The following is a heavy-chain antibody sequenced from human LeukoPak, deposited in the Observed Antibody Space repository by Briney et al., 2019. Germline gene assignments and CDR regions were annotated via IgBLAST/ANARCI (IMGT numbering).Heavy chain of an antibody. Sequence: PGRSLRLSCAAPGFTFSSYTMHWVRQAPGKGLEWVAVISYDGSNKYYADSVKGRFTISRDNSKDTLYLQVNSLRAEDTAVYFCARDVGWNFDYLGRGSLVTVSS. D-gene: IGHD1-26*01. CDR3: ARDVGWNFDY. V-gene: IGHV3-30-3*01. J-gene: IGHJ4*02. CDR2: ISYDGSNK. CDR1: GFTFSSYT.